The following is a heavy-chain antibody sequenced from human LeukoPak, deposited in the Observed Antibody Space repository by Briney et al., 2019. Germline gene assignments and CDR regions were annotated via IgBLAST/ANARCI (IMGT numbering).Heavy chain of an antibody. Sequence: GGPLRLSCAASGFTFSTFWMSWVRQAPGKGLEWVANINQDGSDKYYVDSMKGRFTVSRDNAKSSLYLQMDSLRDEDTAVYYCARGGTHVSDYWGQGTLVTVSS. V-gene: IGHV3-7*01. CDR2: INQDGSDK. J-gene: IGHJ4*02. CDR3: ARGGTHVSDY. CDR1: GFTFSTFW. D-gene: IGHD3-16*01.